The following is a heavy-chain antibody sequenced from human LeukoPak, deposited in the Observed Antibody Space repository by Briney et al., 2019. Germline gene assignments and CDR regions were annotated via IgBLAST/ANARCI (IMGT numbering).Heavy chain of an antibody. CDR3: VKEGSTWYDALDI. V-gene: IGHV3-33*06. CDR2: IWYDGSNK. D-gene: IGHD6-13*01. J-gene: IGHJ3*02. CDR1: GFTFSSYG. Sequence: GRSLRLSCAASGFTFSSYGMHWVRQAPGKGLEWVAVIWYDGSNKYYADSVKGRFTISRDNSKNTLYLQMNSLRAEDTAFYYCVKEGSTWYDALDIWGQGTIVTISS.